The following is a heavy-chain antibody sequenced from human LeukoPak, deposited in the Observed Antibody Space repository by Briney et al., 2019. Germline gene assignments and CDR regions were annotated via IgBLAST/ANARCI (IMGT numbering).Heavy chain of an antibody. J-gene: IGHJ4*02. CDR3: ARDMRAATVAARRTYYFDY. D-gene: IGHD6-6*01. Sequence: GASVKVSCKASSYTFTSYGISWVRQAPGQGLEWMGWISAYKGNTNYARKLQGRVTMTIDTSTNTAYMELRSLRSDDTAVYYCARDMRAATVAARRTYYFDYWGQGTLVTVSS. V-gene: IGHV1-18*01. CDR2: ISAYKGNT. CDR1: SYTFTSYG.